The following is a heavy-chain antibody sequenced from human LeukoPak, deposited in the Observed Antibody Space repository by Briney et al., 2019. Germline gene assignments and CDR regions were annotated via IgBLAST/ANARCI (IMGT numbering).Heavy chain of an antibody. Sequence: SETLSLTCTVSGGSISSYYWSWIRQSPGKGLEWIGELNHSGSANYNPSLKSRVTISVDTSKNQFSLKLSSETAADTAAYYCARNVGVGYDILTGYYNGYFDYWGQGTLVTVSS. V-gene: IGHV4-34*01. CDR3: ARNVGVGYDILTGYYNGYFDY. CDR1: GGSISSYY. J-gene: IGHJ4*02. D-gene: IGHD3-9*01. CDR2: LNHSGSA.